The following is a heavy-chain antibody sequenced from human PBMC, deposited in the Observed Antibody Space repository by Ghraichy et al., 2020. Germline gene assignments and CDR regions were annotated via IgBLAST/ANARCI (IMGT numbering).Heavy chain of an antibody. CDR2: IYYSGST. CDR1: GGTISSYY. J-gene: IGHJ6*02. D-gene: IGHD2-2*01. CDR3: ARDVVPSATKYGLDV. Sequence: SETRSLTCTVSGGTISSYYWNWIRQPPGKGLEWIGYIYYSGSTNYNSSLKSRVTISVDPSKNQFSLKLSSVTAADTAVYYCARDVVPSATKYGLDVWGQGTTVTVSS. V-gene: IGHV4-59*01.